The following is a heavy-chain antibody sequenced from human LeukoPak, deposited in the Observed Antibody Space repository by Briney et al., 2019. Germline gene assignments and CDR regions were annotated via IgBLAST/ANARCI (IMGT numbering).Heavy chain of an antibody. J-gene: IGHJ4*02. CDR3: ARDPGASGALDY. D-gene: IGHD2-8*02. CDR1: GGSISSSNY. CDR2: IDYSGRT. Sequence: ETLSLTCTVSGGSISSSNYWGLIRQPPGKGLEWIGSIDYSGRTYYNPSLKSRITISVDTSKNHFSLKMRSVTAADTAVYFCARDPGASGALDYWGQGTLITVSS. V-gene: IGHV4-39*07.